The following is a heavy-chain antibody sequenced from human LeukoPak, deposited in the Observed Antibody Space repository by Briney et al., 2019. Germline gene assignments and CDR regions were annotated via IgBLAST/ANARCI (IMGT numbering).Heavy chain of an antibody. CDR1: GYTFTGYY. V-gene: IGHV1-2*02. J-gene: IGHJ5*02. CDR3: ARDYGSGIPQSWFDP. D-gene: IGHD3-10*01. Sequence: GASVKVSCKASGYTFTGYYMHWVRQAPGQGLEWMGWINPNSGGTNYAQKFQGRVTMTRDTSISTAYMELSRLRSDDTAVYYCARDYGSGIPQSWFDPWGQGTLVTVSS. CDR2: INPNSGGT.